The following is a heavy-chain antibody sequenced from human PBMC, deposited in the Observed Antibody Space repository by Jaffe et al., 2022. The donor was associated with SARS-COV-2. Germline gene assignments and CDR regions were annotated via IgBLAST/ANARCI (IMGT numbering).Heavy chain of an antibody. D-gene: IGHD1-26*01. CDR3: ARDQYSGSYLGY. CDR2: IYTSGST. J-gene: IGHJ4*02. CDR1: GGSISSGSYY. Sequence: QVQLQESGPGLVKPSQTLSLTCTVSGGSISSGSYYWSWIRQPAGKGLEWIGRIYTSGSTNYNPSLKSRVTISVDTSKNQFSLKLSSVTAADTAVYYCARDQYSGSYLGYWGQGTLVTVSS. V-gene: IGHV4-61*02.